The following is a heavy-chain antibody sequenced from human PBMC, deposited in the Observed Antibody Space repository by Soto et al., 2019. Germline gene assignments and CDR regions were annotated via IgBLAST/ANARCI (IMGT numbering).Heavy chain of an antibody. J-gene: IGHJ5*02. V-gene: IGHV1-18*01. CDR3: ARDFVHVLTPPATVRWFDP. Sequence: ASVKVSCKASGGTFSSYAISWVRQAPGQGLEWMGWISAYNGNTNYAQKPQGRGTMTTDTSTSTAYMELRSLRSDDTAVYYCARDFVHVLTPPATVRWFDPWGQGTLVTVSS. D-gene: IGHD3-9*01. CDR2: ISAYNGNT. CDR1: GGTFSSYA.